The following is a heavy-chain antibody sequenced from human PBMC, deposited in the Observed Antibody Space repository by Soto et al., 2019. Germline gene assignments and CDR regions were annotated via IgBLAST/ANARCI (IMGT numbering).Heavy chain of an antibody. D-gene: IGHD3-22*01. Sequence: GESLKISCKGSGYSFTSYWIGCVRQMPGKGLEWMGIIYPGDSDTRYSPSFQGQVTISADKSISTAYLQWSSLKASDTAMYYCAKSLHNPKYYYDKWGFPFDYWGQGTLVTVSS. V-gene: IGHV5-51*01. CDR2: IYPGDSDT. CDR1: GYSFTSYW. CDR3: AKSLHNPKYYYDKWGFPFDY. J-gene: IGHJ4*02.